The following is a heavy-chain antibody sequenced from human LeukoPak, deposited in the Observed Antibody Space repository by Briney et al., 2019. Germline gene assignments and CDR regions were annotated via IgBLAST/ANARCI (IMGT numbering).Heavy chain of an antibody. J-gene: IGHJ4*02. CDR3: ARYSSYYGSVDY. CDR2: IYTSGST. D-gene: IGHD3-10*01. Sequence: SETLSPTCTVSGGSISSGSYYWSWIRQPAGKGLEWIGRIYTSGSTNYNPSLKSRVTISVDTSKNQFSLKLSSVTAADTAVYYCARYSSYYGSVDYWGQGTLVTVSS. V-gene: IGHV4-61*02. CDR1: GGSISSGSYY.